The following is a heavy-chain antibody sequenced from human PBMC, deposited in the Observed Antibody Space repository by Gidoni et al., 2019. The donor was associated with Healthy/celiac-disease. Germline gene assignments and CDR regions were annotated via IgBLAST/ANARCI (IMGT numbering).Heavy chain of an antibody. CDR3: AKVSEYYDILTGYYASYFDY. V-gene: IGHV3-23*01. Sequence: EVQLLESGGGLVQPGGSLRLSCAASGFTFSSYAMSWVRQAPGKGLEWVSDISGSGGSTYYADSVKGRFTISRDNSKNTLYLQMNSLRAEDTAVYYCAKVSEYYDILTGYYASYFDYWGQGTLVTVSS. J-gene: IGHJ4*02. CDR1: GFTFSSYA. CDR2: ISGSGGST. D-gene: IGHD3-9*01.